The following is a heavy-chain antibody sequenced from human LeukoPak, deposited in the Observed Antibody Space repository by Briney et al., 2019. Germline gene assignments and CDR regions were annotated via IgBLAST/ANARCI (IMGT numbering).Heavy chain of an antibody. D-gene: IGHD6-6*01. CDR1: GGSISGYY. J-gene: IGHJ4*02. CDR2: IYYSGST. V-gene: IGHV4-59*01. CDR3: VRDGKRVVPFDY. Sequence: SETLSLTCTVSGGSISGYYWSWIRQPPGQGLEWIGYIYYSGSTNYNHSLNSRVTISVDTAKTQFYLKMSSVTAADTAVYYCVRDGKRVVPFDYWGQGTRVTVSS.